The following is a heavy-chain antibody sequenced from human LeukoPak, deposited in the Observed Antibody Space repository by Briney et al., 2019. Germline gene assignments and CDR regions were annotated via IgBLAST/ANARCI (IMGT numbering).Heavy chain of an antibody. V-gene: IGHV4-59*01. J-gene: IGHJ5*02. D-gene: IGHD2-2*01. CDR3: ARVGTSCCWFDP. CDR1: GGSISSYY. CDR2: IYYSGST. Sequence: SETLPLTCTVSGGSISSYYWSWIRQPPGKGLEWIGYIYYSGSTNYNPSLKSRVTISVDTSKNQFSLKLSSVTAADTAVYYCARVGTSCCWFDPWGQGTLVTVSS.